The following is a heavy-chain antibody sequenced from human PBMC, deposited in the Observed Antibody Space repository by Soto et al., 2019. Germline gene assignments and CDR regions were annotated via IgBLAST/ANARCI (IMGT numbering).Heavy chain of an antibody. J-gene: IGHJ6*03. CDR3: AGGGSIVVATRRLMDV. Sequence: ASVKVSCTASGYTFTSYGISWVRQAPGQGLEWMGWISAYNGNTNYAQKLQGRVAISIDTQKNQFSLQLSSVTVADTAFYYCAGGGSIVVATRRLMDVWGKGTTVTVSS. V-gene: IGHV1-18*01. CDR1: GYTFTSYG. CDR2: ISAYNGNT. D-gene: IGHD3-22*01.